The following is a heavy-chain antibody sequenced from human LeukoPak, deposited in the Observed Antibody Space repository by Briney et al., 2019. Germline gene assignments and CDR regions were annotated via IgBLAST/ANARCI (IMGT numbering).Heavy chain of an antibody. V-gene: IGHV4-38-2*02. J-gene: IGHJ2*01. CDR3: ALISGSYFSAHWYFDL. CDR2: IYYSGST. D-gene: IGHD1-26*01. CDR1: GYSISSGYY. Sequence: SGPGLVKPSETLSLTCTVSGYSISSGYYWGWIRQPPGKGLEWIGSIYYSGSTYYNPSLKSRVTISVDTSKNQFSLKLSSVTAADTAVYYCALISGSYFSAHWYFDLWGRGTLVTVSS.